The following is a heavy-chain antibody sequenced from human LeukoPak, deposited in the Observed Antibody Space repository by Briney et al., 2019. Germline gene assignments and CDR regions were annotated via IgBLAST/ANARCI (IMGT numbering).Heavy chain of an antibody. Sequence: GGSLRLSCAASGKTFDDYAMHCVRRAPGKGLEWVSLISGDGGSTYYADSVKGRFTISRDNSKNSLYLQMTNLRTEDTALYYCAKGFSVLASNHYFYYYGMDVWGQGTTVTVSS. J-gene: IGHJ6*02. V-gene: IGHV3-43*02. CDR2: ISGDGGST. D-gene: IGHD3-3*01. CDR1: GKTFDDYA. CDR3: AKGFSVLASNHYFYYYGMDV.